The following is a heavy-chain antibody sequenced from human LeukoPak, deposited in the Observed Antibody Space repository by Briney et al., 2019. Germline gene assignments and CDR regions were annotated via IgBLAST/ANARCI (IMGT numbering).Heavy chain of an antibody. Sequence: SETLSLTCAVSGYSISNCYYWGWPRPPPGKGLEWIGKIFHTGGTYYCPSLKSRVTISIDTPKSQFSLNPSSATAAHTGVDYCARDPHAYYYDTRGYYFEYWAQGALVRVSS. CDR1: GYSISNCYY. D-gene: IGHD3-22*01. V-gene: IGHV4-38-2*02. CDR2: IFHTGGT. J-gene: IGHJ1*01. CDR3: ARDPHAYYYDTRGYYFEY.